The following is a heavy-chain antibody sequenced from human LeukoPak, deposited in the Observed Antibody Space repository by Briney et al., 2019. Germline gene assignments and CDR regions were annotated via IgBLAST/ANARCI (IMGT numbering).Heavy chain of an antibody. J-gene: IGHJ3*02. D-gene: IGHD3-22*01. Sequence: PSETLSLTCTVSGGSISSYYWSWIRQPPGKGLEWIGYIYYSGSTNYNPSLKSRVTISVDTSKNHFSLKLSSVTAADAAVYYCARGRYYVSSGYYYHYFDIWGQGTMVTVSS. V-gene: IGHV4-59*01. CDR2: IYYSGST. CDR3: ARGRYYVSSGYYYHYFDI. CDR1: GGSISSYY.